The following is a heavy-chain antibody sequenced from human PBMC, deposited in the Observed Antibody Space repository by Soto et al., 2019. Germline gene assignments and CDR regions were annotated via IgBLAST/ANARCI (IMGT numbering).Heavy chain of an antibody. Sequence: QLQLQESGPGLVKPSETLSLTCTVSGGSVSSSNCFWGWIRQPPGKGLEWIGDIYHTGTTYYNPSHKRRVTIHVETSTEQYSRRLTSVNAADTAIYYCARLTARISAASHGGSNGLVPWGPETLVSVYS. D-gene: IGHD2-15*01. CDR2: IYHTGTT. J-gene: IGHJ5*02. V-gene: IGHV4-39*01. CDR1: GGSVSSSNCF. CDR3: ARLTARISAASHGGSNGLVP.